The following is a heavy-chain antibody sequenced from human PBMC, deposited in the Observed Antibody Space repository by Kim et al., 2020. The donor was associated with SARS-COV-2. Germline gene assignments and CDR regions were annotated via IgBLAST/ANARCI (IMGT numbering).Heavy chain of an antibody. Sequence: PSLKSRVTISVDTSKNQFSLKLRSVTAADTAVYYCARDVTMVRGVPAFDYWGQGTLVTVSS. V-gene: IGHV4-31*02. D-gene: IGHD3-10*01. J-gene: IGHJ4*02. CDR3: ARDVTMVRGVPAFDY.